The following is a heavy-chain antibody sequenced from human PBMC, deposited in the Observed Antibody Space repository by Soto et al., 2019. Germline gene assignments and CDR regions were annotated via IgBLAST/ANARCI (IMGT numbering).Heavy chain of an antibody. CDR3: ARSGRVGATPY. D-gene: IGHD1-26*01. J-gene: IGHJ4*02. V-gene: IGHV3-33*01. Sequence: QVQLVESGGGVVQPGRSLRLSCAASGFTFSSYGMHWVRQAPGKGLEWVAVIWYDGSNKYYADSVKGRFTISRDNSKNSPYLQINSLRAEDTAVYYCARSGRVGATPYWGQGTLVTVCS. CDR1: GFTFSSYG. CDR2: IWYDGSNK.